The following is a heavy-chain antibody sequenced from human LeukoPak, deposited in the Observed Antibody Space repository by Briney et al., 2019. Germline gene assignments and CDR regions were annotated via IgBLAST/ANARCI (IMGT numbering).Heavy chain of an antibody. D-gene: IGHD5-24*01. Sequence: SVKVSCKASGGTFSSDAISGVRQAPGQGREWMGGIIPIFGTANYAQKFQGRATITADESTSTAYMELSSLRSEDTAVYYCARVRDGYNDAFDIWGQGTMVPVSS. CDR3: ARVRDGYNDAFDI. V-gene: IGHV1-69*13. CDR2: IIPIFGTA. J-gene: IGHJ3*02. CDR1: GGTFSSDA.